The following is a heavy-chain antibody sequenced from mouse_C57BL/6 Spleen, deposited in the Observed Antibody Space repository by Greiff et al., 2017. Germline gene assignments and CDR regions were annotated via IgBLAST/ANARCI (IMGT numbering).Heavy chain of an antibody. D-gene: IGHD1-1*01. CDR2: IDPEDGET. CDR1: GFNIKDYY. CDR3: AIGGYYGTGYFDV. J-gene: IGHJ1*03. Sequence: EVKLVESGAELVKPGASVKLSCTASGFNIKDYYMHWVKQRTEQGLAWIGRIDPEDGETKYAPKFQGKATITADTSSNTAYMQRSSLSSEDTAVYYCAIGGYYGTGYFDVWGTGTTVTVSS. V-gene: IGHV14-2*01.